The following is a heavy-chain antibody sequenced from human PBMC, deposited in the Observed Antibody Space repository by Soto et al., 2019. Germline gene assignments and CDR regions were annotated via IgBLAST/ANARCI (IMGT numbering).Heavy chain of an antibody. CDR1: GFTFSSYA. J-gene: IGHJ3*02. D-gene: IGHD3-3*01. CDR3: AKDPPPVLRFLEWLPNDAFDI. Sequence: GGSLRLSCAASGFTFSSYAMSWVRQAPGKGLEWVSAISGSGGSTYYADSVKGRFTISRDNSKNTLYLQMNSLRAEDMAVDYCAKDPPPVLRFLEWLPNDAFDIWGQGTMVTVSS. V-gene: IGHV3-23*01. CDR2: ISGSGGST.